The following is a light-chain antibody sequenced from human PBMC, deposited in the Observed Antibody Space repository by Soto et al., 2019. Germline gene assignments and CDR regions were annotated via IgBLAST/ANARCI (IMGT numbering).Light chain of an antibody. CDR3: QQYSNWPRT. V-gene: IGKV3-15*01. CDR1: QSVISY. CDR2: GAS. Sequence: EIVLTQSPATLSLSPGERATLSCRASQSVISYFAWYQQKPGQPPRLLIQGASTRATGIPARFSGSGSGTDFSLTISSLQSEDFVVYYCQQYSNWPRTFGQGTKVDIK. J-gene: IGKJ1*01.